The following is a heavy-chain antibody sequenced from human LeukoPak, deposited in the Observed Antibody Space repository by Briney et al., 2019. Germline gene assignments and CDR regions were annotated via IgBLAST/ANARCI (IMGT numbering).Heavy chain of an antibody. J-gene: IGHJ5*02. CDR2: ISGSGGST. CDR3: AKHTVTQSFDS. Sequence: GGSLRLSYADCGFTFSSYAITWVRQAPGKGLEWVSAISGSGGSTYYADSVKGRFTISRDNSKNTLYMQMNSLRAEDTAVYYCAKHTVTQSFDSWVQGTLVTVSS. CDR1: GFTFSSYA. D-gene: IGHD4-17*01. V-gene: IGHV3-23*01.